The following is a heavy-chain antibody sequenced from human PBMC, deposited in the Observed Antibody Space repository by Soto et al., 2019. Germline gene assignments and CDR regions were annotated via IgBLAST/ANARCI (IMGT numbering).Heavy chain of an antibody. Sequence: SETLSLTCTVSCGSISSGGYYWSWIRQHPGKGLEWIGYIYYSGSTYYNPSLKSRVTISVDTSKNQFSLKLSSVTAADTAVYYCARAADTAMVMGWFDPWGQGTLVTVSS. J-gene: IGHJ5*02. CDR2: IYYSGST. V-gene: IGHV4-31*03. D-gene: IGHD5-18*01. CDR1: CGSISSGGYY. CDR3: ARAADTAMVMGWFDP.